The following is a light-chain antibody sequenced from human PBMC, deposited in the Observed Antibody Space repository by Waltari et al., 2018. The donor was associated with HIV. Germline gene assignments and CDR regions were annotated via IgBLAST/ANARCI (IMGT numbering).Light chain of an antibody. CDR2: ADS. CDR1: NMGEKY. Sequence: SYELTQPPSVSVSPGQTASITCSGDNMGEKYACWYQQKPGQSPVLLIYADSRRPSGIPERFSGSKSGNTATLTIRGTQAMDEADYYCRAWDSSTVVFGGGTKLTVL. V-gene: IGLV3-1*01. CDR3: RAWDSSTVV. J-gene: IGLJ2*01.